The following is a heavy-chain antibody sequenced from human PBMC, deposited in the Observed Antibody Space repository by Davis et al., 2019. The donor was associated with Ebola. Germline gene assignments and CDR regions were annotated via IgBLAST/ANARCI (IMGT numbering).Heavy chain of an antibody. CDR1: GFTFDDYA. V-gene: IGHV3-23*01. CDR2: ISGSGGST. Sequence: GESLKISCAASGFTFDDYAMHWVRQAPGKGLEWVSAISGSGGSTYYADSVKGRFTISRDNSKNTLYLQMNSLRAEDTAVYYCAKDVLLWFGEPPYYGMDVWGQGTTVTVSS. J-gene: IGHJ6*02. CDR3: AKDVLLWFGEPPYYGMDV. D-gene: IGHD3-10*01.